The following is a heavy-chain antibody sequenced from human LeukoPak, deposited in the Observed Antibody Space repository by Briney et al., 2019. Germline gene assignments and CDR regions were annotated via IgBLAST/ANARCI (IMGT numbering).Heavy chain of an antibody. CDR1: GFTFSSYA. CDR2: ISGSGGST. D-gene: IGHD1-1*01. Sequence: GGPLRLSCAASGFTFSSYAMSWVRQAPGKGLEWVSAISGSGGSTYYADSVKGRFTISRDNSKNTLYLQMNSLRAEDTAVYYCAKYWAPAERPADHYDYRGQGTLVTVSS. J-gene: IGHJ4*02. CDR3: AKYWAPAERPADHYDY. V-gene: IGHV3-23*01.